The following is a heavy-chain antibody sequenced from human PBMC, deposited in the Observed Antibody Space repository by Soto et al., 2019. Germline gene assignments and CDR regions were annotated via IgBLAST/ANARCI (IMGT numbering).Heavy chain of an antibody. V-gene: IGHV3-11*03. Sequence: GGSLRLSCAASGFTFNDYYMSWIRQAPGKGLEWVSYITSSRDYTKYAKSVKGRITISRDNAKNSLYLQMSSLTVEDTSVYYCARNRYYYDSSGYYQDRYYYGMDVWGQGTTVTVSS. D-gene: IGHD3-22*01. CDR1: GFTFNDYY. CDR3: ARNRYYYDSSGYYQDRYYYGMDV. CDR2: ITSSRDYT. J-gene: IGHJ6*02.